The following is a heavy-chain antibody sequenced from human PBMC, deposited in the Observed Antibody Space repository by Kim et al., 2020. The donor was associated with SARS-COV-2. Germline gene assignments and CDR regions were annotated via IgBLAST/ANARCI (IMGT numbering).Heavy chain of an antibody. CDR2: ISGSGGST. CDR3: ARSYYDFWSGWNYFDY. CDR1: GFTFSSYA. V-gene: IGHV3-23*01. Sequence: GGSLRLSCAASGFTFSSYAMSWVRQAPGKGLEWVSAISGSGGSTYYADSVKGRFTISRDNSKNTLYLQMNSLRAEDTAVYYCARSYYDFWSGWNYFDYWGQGTLVTVSS. D-gene: IGHD3-3*01. J-gene: IGHJ4*02.